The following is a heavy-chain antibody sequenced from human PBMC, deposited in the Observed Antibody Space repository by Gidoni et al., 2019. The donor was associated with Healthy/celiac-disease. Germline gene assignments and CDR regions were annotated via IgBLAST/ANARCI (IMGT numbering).Heavy chain of an antibody. D-gene: IGHD3-3*01. CDR2: ISSSSSYI. CDR3: ARDTYYDFWSGWDY. V-gene: IGHV3-21*01. Sequence: ELQLAESGGGLVKPGGSLRLSRSASGCTFSSYRMHWVRQAPGKGLEWVSSISSSSSYIYYADSVKGRFTISRDNAKNSLYLQMNSLRAEDTAVYYCARDTYYDFWSGWDYWGQGTLVTVSS. CDR1: GCTFSSYR. J-gene: IGHJ4*02.